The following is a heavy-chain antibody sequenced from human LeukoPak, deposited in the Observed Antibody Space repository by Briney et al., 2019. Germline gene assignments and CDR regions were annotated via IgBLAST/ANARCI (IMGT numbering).Heavy chain of an antibody. CDR2: ISSSSSTI. CDR1: GFTFSSYS. V-gene: IGHV3-48*01. D-gene: IGHD3-22*01. J-gene: IGHJ4*02. CDR3: ARVATYYYDSSGYYPGRYFDY. Sequence: GGSLRLSCAASGFTFSSYSMNWVRQAPGKGLEWVSYISSSSSTIYYADSVKGRFTISRDNAKSSLYLQMNSLRAEDTAVYYCARVATYYYDSSGYYPGRYFDYWGQGTLVTVSS.